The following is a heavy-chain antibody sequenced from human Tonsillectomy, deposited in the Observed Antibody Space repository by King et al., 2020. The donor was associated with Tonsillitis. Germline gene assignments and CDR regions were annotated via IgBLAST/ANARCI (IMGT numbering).Heavy chain of an antibody. CDR2: IYYSGST. CDR1: GGSISSYF. D-gene: IGHD3-3*01. CDR3: AREGSGWIFGVLDY. J-gene: IGHJ4*02. Sequence: VQLQESGPGLVKPSETLSLTCTVSGGSISSYFWSWIRQPPGKGLEWIGYIYYSGSTNYNPSLKSRVTISVDTSKNQFSLKLSSVTAADTAVYYCAREGSGWIFGVLDYWGQGTLVTVSS. V-gene: IGHV4-59*01.